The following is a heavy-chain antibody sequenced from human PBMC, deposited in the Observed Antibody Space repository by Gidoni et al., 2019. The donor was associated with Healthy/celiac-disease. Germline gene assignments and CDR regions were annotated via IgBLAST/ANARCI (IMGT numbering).Heavy chain of an antibody. J-gene: IGHJ4*02. CDR3: AKSLGSSGYYDFDY. Sequence: EVQLVESGGGLVQPGRSLRLSCAAPGFTFVAYAMHWVRQAPGKGLEWVSGISWNSGSIGYADSVKGRFTISRDNAKNSLYLQMNSLRAEDTALYYCAKSLGSSGYYDFDYWGQGTLVTVSS. CDR2: ISWNSGSI. CDR1: GFTFVAYA. D-gene: IGHD3-22*01. V-gene: IGHV3-9*01.